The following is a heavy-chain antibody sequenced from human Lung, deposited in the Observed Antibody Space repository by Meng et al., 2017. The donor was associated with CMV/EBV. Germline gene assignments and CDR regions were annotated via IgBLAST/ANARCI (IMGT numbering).Heavy chain of an antibody. CDR3: ARVSKGGSYRFDP. Sequence: QVRLVQRGAEVRKPGAPVRGACKASGYTFNTYYMHWVRQAPGQGLEWMGVINPSGGSTIYAQRFQGRVTMTSDTSTTTVYMVLSSLRSEDTAVYYSARVSKGGSYRFDPWGQGTLVTVSS. V-gene: IGHV1-46*02. CDR2: INPSGGST. CDR1: GYTFNTYY. D-gene: IGHD1-26*01. J-gene: IGHJ5*02.